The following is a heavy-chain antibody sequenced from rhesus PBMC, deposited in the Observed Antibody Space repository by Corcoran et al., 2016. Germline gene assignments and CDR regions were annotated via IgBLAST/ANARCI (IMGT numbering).Heavy chain of an antibody. CDR2: IYGGSGGS. Sequence: QVRVQESGPGLVKPSETLPLTCVVSGASISSKYWSWIRQPPGKGLEWIGYIYGGSGGSSYNPSLKSRVTISKDTSKNQFSLRLSSVTAADTAVYYCARTDSSGWDAFDFWGQGLRVTVSS. J-gene: IGHJ3*01. CDR3: ARTDSSGWDAFDF. V-gene: IGHV4-147*01. CDR1: GASISSKY. D-gene: IGHD6-31*01.